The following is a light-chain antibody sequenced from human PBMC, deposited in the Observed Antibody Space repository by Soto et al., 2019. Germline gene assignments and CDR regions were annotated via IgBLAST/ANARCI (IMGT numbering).Light chain of an antibody. CDR3: QQYYNWPPYT. CDR1: QSVSSK. J-gene: IGKJ2*01. V-gene: IGKV3-15*01. CDR2: DAS. Sequence: ETVMTQSPATLSVSPGERVTLSCRASQSVSSKVAWYQQKPGQPPSLLIYDASTRATGIPARFSGSGSGTEFTLTITSLQSEDFAVYYCQQYYNWPPYTFGQGTKLQIE.